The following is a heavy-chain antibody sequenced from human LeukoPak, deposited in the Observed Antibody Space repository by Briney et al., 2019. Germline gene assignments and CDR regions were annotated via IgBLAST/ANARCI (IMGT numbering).Heavy chain of an antibody. V-gene: IGHV3-15*01. CDR2: IKNKPDGRTS. CDR3: TVVNYGSGSYPLGS. D-gene: IGHD3-10*01. CDR1: GFTFSHAW. J-gene: IGHJ5*02. Sequence: GSLRLSCAASGFTFSHAWMSWVRQAPGKGLELVARIKNKPDGRTSDYTAPVKGRFTISRDDSKSTLYLQMNSLKTEDTAVYYCTVVNYGSGSYPLGSWGQGTLVTVSS.